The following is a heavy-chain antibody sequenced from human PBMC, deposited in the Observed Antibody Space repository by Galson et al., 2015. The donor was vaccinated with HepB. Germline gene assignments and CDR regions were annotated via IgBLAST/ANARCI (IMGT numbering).Heavy chain of an antibody. V-gene: IGHV1-69*13. D-gene: IGHD2-2*01. CDR2: IIFAFSTP. Sequence: SVKVSCKASGGTFNNHAISWMRQAPGQGLEWMGGIIFAFSTPHYAQDFQGRVSITADEHSSTAYLELSSLRSEDTAMYYCATFVVVGTTKFFYDYWGQGTLVTVSA. J-gene: IGHJ4*02. CDR3: ATFVVVGTTKFFYDY. CDR1: GGTFNNHA.